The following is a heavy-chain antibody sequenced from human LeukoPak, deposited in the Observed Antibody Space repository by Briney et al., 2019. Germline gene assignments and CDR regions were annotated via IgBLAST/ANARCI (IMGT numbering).Heavy chain of an antibody. CDR2: IYTSGST. CDR3: ARQTHYDFWSGFHYHLDV. J-gene: IGHJ6*03. V-gene: IGHV4-4*09. CDR1: GDFSSSFY. Sequence: SETPSLTCTVSGDFSSSFYWAWIRQSPGKGLEWIGYIYTSGSTNYNPSLKSRVTISIDTSKNQFSLRLRSVTAADTAVYFCARQTHYDFWSGFHYHLDVWGKGTSVTVSS. D-gene: IGHD3-3*01.